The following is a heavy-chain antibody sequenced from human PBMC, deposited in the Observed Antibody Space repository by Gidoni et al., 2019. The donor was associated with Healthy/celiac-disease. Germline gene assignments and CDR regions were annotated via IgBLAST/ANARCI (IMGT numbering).Heavy chain of an antibody. D-gene: IGHD3-3*01. CDR1: GFTFSSYE. CDR2: ISSSGSTI. J-gene: IGHJ4*02. Sequence: EVQLVESGGGLVQPGGSLRLSCAASGFTFSSYEMNWVRQAPGKGREWVSYISSSGSTIYYADSVKGRFTISRDNAKNSLYLQMNSLRAEDTAVYYCARDPTGFWSGYFYFDYWGQGTLVTVSS. CDR3: ARDPTGFWSGYFYFDY. V-gene: IGHV3-48*03.